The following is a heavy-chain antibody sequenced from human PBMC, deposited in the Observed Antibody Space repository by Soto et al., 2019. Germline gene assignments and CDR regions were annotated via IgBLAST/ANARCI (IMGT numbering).Heavy chain of an antibody. CDR1: GYTFTSYD. CDR2: MNPNSGNT. D-gene: IGHD1-1*01. V-gene: IGHV1-8*01. CDR3: ARDLISAGTPAY. J-gene: IGHJ4*02. Sequence: CKASGYTFTSYDIDWVRQATGQGLEWMGWMNPNSGNTGYAQKFQGRVTITADKSTSTAYMELSSLRSEDTAVYYCARDLISAGTPAYWGQGTLVTVSS.